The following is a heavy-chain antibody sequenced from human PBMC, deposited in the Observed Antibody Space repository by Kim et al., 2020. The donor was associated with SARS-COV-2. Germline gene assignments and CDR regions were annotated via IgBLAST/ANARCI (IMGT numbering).Heavy chain of an antibody. CDR3: ARLMVAMVTGDEFDY. V-gene: IGHV5-51*01. J-gene: IGHJ4*02. Sequence: PSFKGRVTISADTSSSTDYLQGSSLTASDTAMYYCARLMVAMVTGDEFDYWGQGTLVTVSS. D-gene: IGHD5-18*01.